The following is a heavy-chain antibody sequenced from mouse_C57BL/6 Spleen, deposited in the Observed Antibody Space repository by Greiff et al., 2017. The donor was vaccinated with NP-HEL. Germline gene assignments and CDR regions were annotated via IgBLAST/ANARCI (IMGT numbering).Heavy chain of an antibody. CDR2: ISSGGDYI. J-gene: IGHJ4*01. Sequence: EVKLMESGEGLVKPGGSLKLSCAASGFTFSSYAMSWVRQTPEKRLEWVAYISSGGDYIYYADTVKGRFTISRDNARNTLYLQMSSLKSEGTAMDYCTGDQDYSSRDWAMDYWGQGTSVTVSS. CDR3: TGDQDYSSRDWAMDY. CDR1: GFTFSSYA. V-gene: IGHV5-9-1*02. D-gene: IGHD1-1*01.